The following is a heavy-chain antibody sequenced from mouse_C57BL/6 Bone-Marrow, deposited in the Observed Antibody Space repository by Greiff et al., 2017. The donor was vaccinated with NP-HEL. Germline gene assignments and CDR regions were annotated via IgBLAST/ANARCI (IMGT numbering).Heavy chain of an antibody. Sequence: EVMLVESGGGLVKPGGSLKLSCAASGFTFSSYAMSWVRQTPEKRLEWVATISDGGSYTYYPDNVKGRFTISRDNAKNNLYLQMSHLKSEDTAMYYCARVPTDYAMDYWGQGTSVTVSS. D-gene: IGHD5-1*01. CDR3: ARVPTDYAMDY. J-gene: IGHJ4*01. CDR1: GFTFSSYA. CDR2: ISDGGSYT. V-gene: IGHV5-4*03.